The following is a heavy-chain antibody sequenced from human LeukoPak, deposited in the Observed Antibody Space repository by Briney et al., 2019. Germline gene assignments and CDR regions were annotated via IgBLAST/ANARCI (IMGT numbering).Heavy chain of an antibody. CDR1: GYSISSGYY. D-gene: IGHD1-26*01. V-gene: IGHV4-38-2*02. CDR2: IYHSGST. Sequence: SETLSLTCTVSGYSISSGYYWGWIRQPPGKGLEWIGSIYHSGSTYYNPSLKSRVTISVDTSKNQFSLKLSSVTAADTAVYYCARDLAGASSWGQGTLVTDSS. J-gene: IGHJ4*02. CDR3: ARDLAGASS.